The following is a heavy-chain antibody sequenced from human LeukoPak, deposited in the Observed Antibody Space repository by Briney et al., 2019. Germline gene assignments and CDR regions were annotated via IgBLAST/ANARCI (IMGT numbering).Heavy chain of an antibody. CDR2: IYHSGST. J-gene: IGHJ3*02. Sequence: PSQTLSLTCAVSGGSISSGGYSWSWIRQPPGKGLEWIGYIYHSGSTYYNPSLKSRVTISVDTSKNQFSLKVSSVTAADTAVYYCARRELLSTPDAFDIWGQGTMVTVSS. CDR3: ARRELLSTPDAFDI. V-gene: IGHV4-30-2*03. D-gene: IGHD3-10*01. CDR1: GGSISSGGYS.